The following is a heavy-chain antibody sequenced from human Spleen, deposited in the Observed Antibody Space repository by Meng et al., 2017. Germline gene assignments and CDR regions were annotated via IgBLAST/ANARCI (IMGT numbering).Heavy chain of an antibody. V-gene: IGHV3-72*01. D-gene: IGHD5-18*01. CDR2: TRDKANSYAA. CDR1: GFTFSDHY. J-gene: IGHJ4*02. Sequence: GESLKISCAASGFTFSDHYMGWVRQAPGKGLEWVGRTRDKANSYAAEYAASVEGRFTISRDDSKNSLYLQMNSLKIEDTAVYYCVTHSSGYRSFDYWGQGTLVTVSS. CDR3: VTHSSGYRSFDY.